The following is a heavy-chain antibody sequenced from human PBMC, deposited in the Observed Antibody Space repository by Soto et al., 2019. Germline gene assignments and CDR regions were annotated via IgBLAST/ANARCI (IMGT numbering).Heavy chain of an antibody. CDR1: GGSFTGHF. J-gene: IGHJ4*02. CDR2: VSHSGNT. V-gene: IGHV4-34*01. CDR3: ARAKFESSGWHQFDF. Sequence: SETLSLTCTVSGGSFTGHFWSWVRQPPGEGLGWIGGVSHSGNTKYYPSLRSRVTLFVDSSKNQISLALTYVSAADTSVYYCARAKFESSGWHQFDFCDQRTLVAFSS. D-gene: IGHD6-19*01.